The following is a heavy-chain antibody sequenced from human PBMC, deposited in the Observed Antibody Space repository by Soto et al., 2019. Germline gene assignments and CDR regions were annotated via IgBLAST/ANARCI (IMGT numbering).Heavy chain of an antibody. V-gene: IGHV4-31*03. Sequence: QVQLQESGPGLVKPSQTLSLTCTVSGGPISSGGYYWSWIRQHPGKGLEWIGYIYYSGSTYYNPSLKSRVTLSVDTSKNQFSLKLSSVTAADTAVYYCARERSSSPPGWFDPWGQGTLVTVSS. J-gene: IGHJ5*02. CDR2: IYYSGST. CDR3: ARERSSSPPGWFDP. CDR1: GGPISSGGYY. D-gene: IGHD6-13*01.